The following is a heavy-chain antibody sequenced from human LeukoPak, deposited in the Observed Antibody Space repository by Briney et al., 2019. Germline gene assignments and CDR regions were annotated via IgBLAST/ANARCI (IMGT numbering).Heavy chain of an antibody. CDR3: ARNHSGTSFDY. V-gene: IGHV1-18*01. J-gene: IGHJ4*02. CDR1: GYTFTSYG. D-gene: IGHD1-26*01. Sequence: ASVKVSCKASGYTFTSYGISWVRQAPGQGLEWMGWISAYNDNTDYAQKLQGRVTMTTYTSTSTAYMELRSLRSDDTAVYYCARNHSGTSFDYWGQGTLVTVSS. CDR2: ISAYNDNT.